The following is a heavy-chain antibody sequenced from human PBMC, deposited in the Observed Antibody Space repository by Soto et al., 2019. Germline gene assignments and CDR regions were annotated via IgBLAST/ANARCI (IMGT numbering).Heavy chain of an antibody. V-gene: IGHV3-73*01. CDR1: GFVFKDAS. J-gene: IGHJ4*02. D-gene: IGHD3-10*01. Sequence: EVLLVESGGGLVQPGGSLKLSCAASGFVFKDASIHWVRQVSGKGLEWVGRVRDRAYNYATAYAASVKGRFTISRDDSTNTAYLQMNSLIAEDTAIYYCTRLISAAEDYWGQGTLVTVSS. CDR2: VRDRAYNYAT. CDR3: TRLISAAEDY.